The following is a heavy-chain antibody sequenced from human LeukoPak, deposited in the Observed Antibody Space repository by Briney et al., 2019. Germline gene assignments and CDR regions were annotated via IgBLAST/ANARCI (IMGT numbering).Heavy chain of an antibody. Sequence: GESLKISCKGSGYSFTSYWIGWVRQMPGKGLEWMGIIYPGDSDTRYSPSFQDQVTISADKSISTAYLQWSSLKASDTAMYYCARPSGAAAGTGGAFDIWGQGTMVTVSS. D-gene: IGHD6-13*01. CDR2: IYPGDSDT. V-gene: IGHV5-51*01. CDR1: GYSFTSYW. J-gene: IGHJ3*02. CDR3: ARPSGAAAGTGGAFDI.